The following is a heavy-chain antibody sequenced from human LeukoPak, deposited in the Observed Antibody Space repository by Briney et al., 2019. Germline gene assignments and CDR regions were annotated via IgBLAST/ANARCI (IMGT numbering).Heavy chain of an antibody. CDR2: MNPNIGNT. CDR1: GYTFTTYD. Sequence: ASVKVSCKASGYTFTTYDINWVRQATGQGLEWMGWMNPNIGNTGYAQKFQGRVTMTRNTSISTAYMELSSLRSEDTAVYYCATYSSSWYADYWGQGTLVTVSP. J-gene: IGHJ4*02. D-gene: IGHD6-13*01. V-gene: IGHV1-8*01. CDR3: ATYSSSWYADY.